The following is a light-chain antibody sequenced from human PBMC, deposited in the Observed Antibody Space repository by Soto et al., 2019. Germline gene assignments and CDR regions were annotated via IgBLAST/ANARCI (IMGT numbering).Light chain of an antibody. J-gene: IGKJ1*01. CDR1: QTIGRN. Sequence: DIQMTQSPASLSASIGDRVTISCRASQTIGRNLNWYQQKPGKAPTLLMFTSSSLQSGVPSRFSGSGSGTDFILTISSRQPEDFATYYCQQSYSTPPTFGQGTKVEI. V-gene: IGKV1-39*01. CDR2: TSS. CDR3: QQSYSTPPT.